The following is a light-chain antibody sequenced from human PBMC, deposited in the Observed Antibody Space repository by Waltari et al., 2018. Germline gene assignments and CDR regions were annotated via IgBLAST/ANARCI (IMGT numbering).Light chain of an antibody. CDR1: QTINNW. CDR2: RAS. J-gene: IGKJ2*01. V-gene: IGKV1-5*03. Sequence: DIQMTQSPSTLSASVGDRVTITCRASQTINNWLAWYQQKPGKAPQLLIQRASVLPSGVPSRFIGSGSGTDFTLTISSLQADDFATYYCQQYETYSPYTFGQGTKVDLK. CDR3: QQYETYSPYT.